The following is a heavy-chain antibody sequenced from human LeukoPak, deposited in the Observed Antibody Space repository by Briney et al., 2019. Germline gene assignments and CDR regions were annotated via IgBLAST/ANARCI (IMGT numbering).Heavy chain of an antibody. CDR1: KLIHNHYA. Sequence: GRSLRLPHGASKLIHNHYAVRWVSRASGRGREWVTDKSASGGSTHYADSVNGRFTISRDNSKNTLYLQMNSLRPEDTAIYYCARSNDFWSGPLRNYYYYMDVWGKGTTVTVSS. V-gene: IGHV3-23*01. D-gene: IGHD3-3*01. J-gene: IGHJ6*03. CDR2: KSASGGST. CDR3: ARSNDFWSGPLRNYYYYMDV.